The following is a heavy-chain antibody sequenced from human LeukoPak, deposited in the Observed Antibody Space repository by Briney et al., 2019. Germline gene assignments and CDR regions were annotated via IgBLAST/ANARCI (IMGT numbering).Heavy chain of an antibody. D-gene: IGHD3-10*01. J-gene: IGHJ4*02. CDR3: AKLFGELTMVRGVIHFDY. CDR2: ISGSGGST. Sequence: GGSLRLSCAASGLTVSSNYMSWVRQAPGKGLEWVSAISGSGGSTYYADSVKGRFTISRDNSKNTLYLQMNSLRAEDTAVYYCAKLFGELTMVRGVIHFDYWGQGTLVTVSS. CDR1: GLTVSSNY. V-gene: IGHV3-23*01.